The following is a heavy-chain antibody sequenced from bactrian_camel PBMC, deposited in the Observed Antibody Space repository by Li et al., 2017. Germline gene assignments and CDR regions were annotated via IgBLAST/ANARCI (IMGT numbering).Heavy chain of an antibody. V-gene: IGHV3S28*01. CDR3: AADLYCPVSDGTFRMSGSY. CDR1: GDTILNTYC. J-gene: IGHJ4*01. Sequence: QLVESGGGSVQAGRSLRPSCAASGDTILNTYCMGWFRQAPGKEREGVASIYTGGETTYYADSVKGRFTVSQDRAKNTLYLQMDSLKPGDTAMYYCAADLYCPVSDGTFRMSGSYWGQGTQVTVS. CDR2: IYTGGETT. D-gene: IGHD2*01.